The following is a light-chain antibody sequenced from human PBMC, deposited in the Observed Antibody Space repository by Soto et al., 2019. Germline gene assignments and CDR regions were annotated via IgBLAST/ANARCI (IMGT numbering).Light chain of an antibody. CDR1: QSVSSS. V-gene: IGKV3-15*01. J-gene: IGKJ4*01. CDR2: GAS. Sequence: EIVLTQSPDTLSVSPGERATLSCRASQSVSSSLAWYQQKPGQAPRLLIYGASTRATGIPARFSGSGSGTEFTLTISSLQSEDFAVYYCQQYNNCPLTFGGRTKVEIK. CDR3: QQYNNCPLT.